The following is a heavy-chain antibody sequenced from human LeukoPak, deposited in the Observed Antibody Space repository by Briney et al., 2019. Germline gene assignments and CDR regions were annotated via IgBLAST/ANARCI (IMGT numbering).Heavy chain of an antibody. CDR1: GGSISSYY. CDR2: IYYSVST. D-gene: IGHD2-2*01. CDR3: ARGPPGKENAFDI. J-gene: IGHJ3*02. V-gene: IGHV4-59*01. Sequence: LPETLSLTCTVSGGSISSYYWSWLRQPPGKGLEWIGYIYYSVSTNYNPSLKSRVTISVDTSKNQYSLNLSSVTAADTAVYYCARGPPGKENAFDIWGQGTMVTVSS.